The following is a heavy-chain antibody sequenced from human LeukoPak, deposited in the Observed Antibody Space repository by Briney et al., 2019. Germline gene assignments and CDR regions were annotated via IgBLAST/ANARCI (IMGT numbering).Heavy chain of an antibody. CDR3: ARGNDYGDYFDY. V-gene: IGHV1-2*02. CDR2: TNPNSGGT. D-gene: IGHD4-17*01. J-gene: IGHJ4*02. CDR1: GYTFTGYY. Sequence: ASVKVSCKASGYTFTGYYMHWVRRAPGQGLEWMGWTNPNSGGTNYAQKFQGRVTMTRDTSISTAYMELSRLRSDDTAVYYCARGNDYGDYFDYWGQGTLVTVSS.